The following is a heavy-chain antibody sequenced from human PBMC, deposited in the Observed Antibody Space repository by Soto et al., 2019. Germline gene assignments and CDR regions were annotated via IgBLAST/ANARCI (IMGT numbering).Heavy chain of an antibody. D-gene: IGHD1-26*01. CDR3: ARSIVGAKTAAFDI. J-gene: IGHJ3*02. Sequence: QVQLQQWGAGLLKPSETLSLTCAVYGGSFSGYYWSWIRQPPGKGLEWIGEINHSGSTNYNPSLKSRVTISVDTSKNQFSLKLSSVPAADTAVYYCARSIVGAKTAAFDIWGQGTMVTVSS. V-gene: IGHV4-34*01. CDR1: GGSFSGYY. CDR2: INHSGST.